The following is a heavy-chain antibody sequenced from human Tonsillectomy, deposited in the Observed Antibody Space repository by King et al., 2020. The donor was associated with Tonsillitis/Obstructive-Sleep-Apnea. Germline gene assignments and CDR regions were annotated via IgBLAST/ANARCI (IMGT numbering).Heavy chain of an antibody. D-gene: IGHD2-2*02. CDR3: ARLGYCSSTSCYTLDY. Sequence: QLQESGPGLVKPSETLSLTCTVSGGSISSYYWSWIRQPPGKGLEWIGYIYYSGSTNYNPSLQSRVTISVDTSKNQLSLRLSSVTAADTAVYYCARLGYCSSTSCYTLDYWGQGTLVTVSS. J-gene: IGHJ4*02. V-gene: IGHV4-59*01. CDR1: GGSISSYY. CDR2: IYYSGST.